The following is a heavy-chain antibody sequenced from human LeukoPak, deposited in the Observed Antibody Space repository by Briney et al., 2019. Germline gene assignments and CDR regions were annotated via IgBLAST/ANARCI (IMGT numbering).Heavy chain of an antibody. CDR2: IWYDGGDT. CDR3: ARDRSLRYFDY. J-gene: IGHJ4*02. CDR1: RFTFRNHG. Sequence: PGRSLRLSCAASRFTFRNHGMHWVRQAPGKGLEWVAVIWYDGGDTYYTDSVKGRFTISRDNSKNTLYLQMNSLRVEDTAVYYCARDRSLRYFDYWGQGTVVTVSS. V-gene: IGHV3-33*01.